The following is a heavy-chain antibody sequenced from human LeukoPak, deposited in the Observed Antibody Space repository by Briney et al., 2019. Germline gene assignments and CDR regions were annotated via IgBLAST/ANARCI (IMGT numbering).Heavy chain of an antibody. Sequence: GEALKISCKASGYSFTNYWIGWVRQMPGKGLEWMGLIYPGDSDTRYCPSFQGQVTMSADKSSSTAYLRWSSLKASDTAMYYCARLSAVVVTAVVVTATYFDYWGQGTLLTVSS. CDR1: GYSFTNYW. V-gene: IGHV5-51*01. CDR2: IYPGDSDT. CDR3: ARLSAVVVTAVVVTATYFDY. J-gene: IGHJ4*02. D-gene: IGHD2-21*02.